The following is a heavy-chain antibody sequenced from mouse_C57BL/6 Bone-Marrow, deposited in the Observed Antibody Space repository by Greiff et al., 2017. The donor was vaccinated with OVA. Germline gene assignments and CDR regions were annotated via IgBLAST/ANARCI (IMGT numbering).Heavy chain of an antibody. V-gene: IGHV14-4*01. CDR3: TTWVDYDAPYAMDY. J-gene: IGHJ4*01. D-gene: IGHD2-4*01. CDR1: GFNIKDDY. CDR2: IDPENGDT. Sequence: VQLQQSGAELVRPGASVKLSCTASGFNIKDDYMHWVKQRPEQGLEWIGWIDPENGDTEYASKFQGKATITADTSSNTAYLQLSSLTSEDTAVYYCTTWVDYDAPYAMDYWGQGTSVTVSS.